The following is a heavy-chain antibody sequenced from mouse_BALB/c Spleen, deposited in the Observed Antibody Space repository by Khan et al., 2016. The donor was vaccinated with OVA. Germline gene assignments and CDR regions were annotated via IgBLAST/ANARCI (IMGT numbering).Heavy chain of an antibody. CDR2: ILYSGST. J-gene: IGHJ3*01. V-gene: IGHV3-8*02. D-gene: IGHD2-14*01. CDR3: ARSTYRYACAY. Sequence: EVQLQESGPSLVKPSQTLSLTCSVTGDSITSGYWCWIRKFPGNKLEYMGYILYSGSTYYNPSLHSRISITRHKSQTQSSLQLNSVTTEDTATYYCARSTYRYACAYWGQGTLVTVSA. CDR1: GDSITSGY.